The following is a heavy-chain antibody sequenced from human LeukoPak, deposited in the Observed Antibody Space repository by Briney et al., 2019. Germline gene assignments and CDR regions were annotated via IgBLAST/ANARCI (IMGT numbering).Heavy chain of an antibody. J-gene: IGHJ6*02. Sequence: SETLSLTCTVSGGSISSYYWSWIRQPAGKGLEWIGRIYTSGSTNYNPSLKSRVTMSVDTSKNQFSLKLSSVTAADTAVYYCARGAVVREPTYYYYYGMDVWGQGTTVTVS. CDR1: GGSISSYY. CDR3: ARGAVVREPTYYYYYGMDV. D-gene: IGHD1-14*01. V-gene: IGHV4-4*07. CDR2: IYTSGST.